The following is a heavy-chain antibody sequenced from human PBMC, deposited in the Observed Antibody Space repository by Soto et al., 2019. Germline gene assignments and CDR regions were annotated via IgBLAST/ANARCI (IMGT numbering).Heavy chain of an antibody. CDR3: ARDGDYGGNFRFYAFDI. CDR2: IYYSGST. J-gene: IGHJ3*02. CDR1: GGSISSGNYY. Sequence: QVQLQESGPGLVKPSQTLSLTCTVSGGSISSGNYYWSWIRQPPGKGLEWIGYIYYSGSTYYNSSLESRVTLSVDTSKHQFSLKLSSVTAADTAVYYCARDGDYGGNFRFYAFDIWGQGTMVTVSS. D-gene: IGHD4-17*01. V-gene: IGHV4-30-4*01.